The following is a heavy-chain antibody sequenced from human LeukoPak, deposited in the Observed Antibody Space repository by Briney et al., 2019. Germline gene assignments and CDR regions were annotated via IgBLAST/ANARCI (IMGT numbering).Heavy chain of an antibody. CDR2: IYTGGTT. CDR1: GFTVTSNH. CDR3: ARDSSTYYFDY. V-gene: IGHV3-66*01. J-gene: IGHJ4*02. D-gene: IGHD6-6*01. Sequence: GGSLRLSCAASGFTVTSNHMNWVRQAPGKGLEWVSIIYTGGTTHYADSLKDRFLIFRDDSINTLYLQMNSLRAEDTAVYYCARDSSTYYFDYWGQGTLVTVSS.